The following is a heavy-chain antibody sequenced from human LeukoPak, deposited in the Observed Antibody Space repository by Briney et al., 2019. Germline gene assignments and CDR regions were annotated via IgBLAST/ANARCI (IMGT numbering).Heavy chain of an antibody. CDR1: GFTVSSKY. Sequence: PGGSLRLSCAASGFTVSSKYMSWVRQAPGKGLEWVSVIYSGGSTYYADSVKGRFTISKDNSKNTLYLQMNSLRAEDTAVYYCTRRAYSGYDFGYWGQGTLVTVSS. V-gene: IGHV3-66*01. CDR2: IYSGGST. CDR3: TRRAYSGYDFGY. J-gene: IGHJ4*02. D-gene: IGHD5-12*01.